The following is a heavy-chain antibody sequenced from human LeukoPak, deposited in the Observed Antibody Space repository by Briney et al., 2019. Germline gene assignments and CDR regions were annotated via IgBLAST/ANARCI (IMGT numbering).Heavy chain of an antibody. CDR2: ISYDGSTK. Sequence: GGSLRLSCAASGFTFSSYAMSWVRQAPGKGLEWVAVISYDGSTKYYADSVQGRFTISRDNPKNILYLQMNSLRAEDTAVYYCAEVPSKMTTRTFDSWGRGTLVTVSS. CDR1: GFTFSSYA. CDR3: AEVPSKMTTRTFDS. J-gene: IGHJ4*02. V-gene: IGHV3-30*18. D-gene: IGHD4-4*01.